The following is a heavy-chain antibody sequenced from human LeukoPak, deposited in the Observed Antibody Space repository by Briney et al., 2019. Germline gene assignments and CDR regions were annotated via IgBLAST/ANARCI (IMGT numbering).Heavy chain of an antibody. CDR1: GFTFNNYW. CDR3: ARDDIAARPFDY. Sequence: PGGSLRLSCAASGFTFNNYWMSWVRQAPGKGLEWVANIKQDGSEKYYVDSVKGRFTISRDNAKNSLYLQMNSLRAEDTAVYYCARDDIAARPFDYWGQGTLVTVSS. V-gene: IGHV3-7*03. D-gene: IGHD6-6*01. CDR2: IKQDGSEK. J-gene: IGHJ4*02.